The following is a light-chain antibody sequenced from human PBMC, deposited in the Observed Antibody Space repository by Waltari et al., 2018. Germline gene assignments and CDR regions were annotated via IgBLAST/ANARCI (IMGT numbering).Light chain of an antibody. V-gene: IGKV1-27*01. J-gene: IGKJ1*01. CDR1: QGISNF. Sequence: DIQMTQSQSSLSASIGDRVTITCRASQGISNFLAWYQQKPGNVPKLLIFAASTLQSGVSSRFSGSGSGADFALTISSLQPEDVATYYCQNYYSAPWTFGQGTKVVIK. CDR2: AAS. CDR3: QNYYSAPWT.